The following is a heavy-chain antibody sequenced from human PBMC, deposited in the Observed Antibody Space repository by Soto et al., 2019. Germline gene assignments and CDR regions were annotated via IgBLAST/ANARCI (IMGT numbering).Heavy chain of an antibody. CDR3: ARDGGDIVVVPAAHKYEYFQH. CDR1: GFTFSSYA. CDR2: ISYDGSNK. D-gene: IGHD2-2*01. V-gene: IGHV3-30-3*01. J-gene: IGHJ1*01. Sequence: GGSLRLSCAASGFTFSSYAMHWVRQAPGKGLEWVAVISYDGSNKYYADSVKGRFTISRDNSKNTLYLQMNSLRAEDTAVYYCARDGGDIVVVPAAHKYEYFQHWGQGTLVTVSS.